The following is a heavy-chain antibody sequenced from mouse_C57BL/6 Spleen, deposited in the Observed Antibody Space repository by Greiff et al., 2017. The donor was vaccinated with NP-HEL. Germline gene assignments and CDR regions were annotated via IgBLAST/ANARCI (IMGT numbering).Heavy chain of an antibody. CDR3: AREIFTRGTFDY. J-gene: IGHJ2*01. Sequence: EVQLQESGPGLVKPSQSLSLTCSVTGYSITSGYYWNWIRQFPGNKLEWMGYISYDGSNNYNPSLKNRISITRDTSKNQFFLKLNSVTTEDTAKYYWAREIFTRGTFDYWGQGTTLTVSS. CDR2: ISYDGSN. CDR1: GYSITSGYY. V-gene: IGHV3-6*01.